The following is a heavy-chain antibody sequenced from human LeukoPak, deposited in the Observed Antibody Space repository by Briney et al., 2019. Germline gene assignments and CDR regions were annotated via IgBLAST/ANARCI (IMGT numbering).Heavy chain of an antibody. Sequence: SVKVSCKASGYTFTGYYMHWVRQAPGQGLEWMGWINPNSGGTNYAQKFQGRVTMTRDTPISTAYMELSRLRSDDTAVYYCARPLPRIAVAGTGGYYFDYWGQGTLVTVSS. CDR3: ARPLPRIAVAGTGGYYFDY. CDR2: INPNSGGT. D-gene: IGHD6-19*01. V-gene: IGHV1-2*02. CDR1: GYTFTGYY. J-gene: IGHJ4*02.